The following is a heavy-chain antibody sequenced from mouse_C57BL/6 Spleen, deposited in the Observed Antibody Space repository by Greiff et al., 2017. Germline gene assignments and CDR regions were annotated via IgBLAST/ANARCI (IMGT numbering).Heavy chain of an antibody. CDR1: GYTFTSYW. D-gene: IGHD1-1*01. CDR3: ARDGSSYHYAMDY. CDR2: IYPSDSET. V-gene: IGHV1-61*01. Sequence: VQLQQPGAELVRPGSSVKLSCKASGYTFTSYWMDWVKQRPGQGLEWIGNIYPSDSETHYNQKFKDKATLTVDKSSSTAYMQLSSLTSEDSAVYYCARDGSSYHYAMDYWGQGTSVTVSS. J-gene: IGHJ4*01.